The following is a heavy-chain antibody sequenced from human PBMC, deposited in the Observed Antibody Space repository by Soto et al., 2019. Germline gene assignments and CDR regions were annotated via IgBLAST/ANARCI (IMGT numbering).Heavy chain of an antibody. V-gene: IGHV1-69*06. CDR3: GSGGYSGLGGFHGMEV. CDR1: GGTLSSYA. CDR2: IIPIFDTP. D-gene: IGHD5-12*01. Sequence: SVKVSWNASGGTLSSYAISWVRQAPGQGREWRGGIIPIFDTPSYELKFQGRVTITAGKSTSTAYMELSSLRSEDTAVYYCGSGGYSGLGGFHGMEVWGQGKTVTV. J-gene: IGHJ6*02.